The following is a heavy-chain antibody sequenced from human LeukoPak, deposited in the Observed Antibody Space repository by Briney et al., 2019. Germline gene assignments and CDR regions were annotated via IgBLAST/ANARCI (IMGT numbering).Heavy chain of an antibody. Sequence: TGGSLRLSCAASGFTFNSYAMSWVRQAPEKGLEWVATISGSGGGTYYADSVKGRFTISRDDSKNTLYLQMNSLRAEDTAVYYCAKDLGRYRNNYFDYWGQRTLVTVSS. V-gene: IGHV3-23*01. J-gene: IGHJ4*02. CDR2: ISGSGGGT. CDR1: GFTFNSYA. CDR3: AKDLGRYRNNYFDY. D-gene: IGHD1-26*01.